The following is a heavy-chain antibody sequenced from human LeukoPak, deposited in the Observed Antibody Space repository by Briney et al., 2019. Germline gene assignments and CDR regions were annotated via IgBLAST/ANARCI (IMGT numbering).Heavy chain of an antibody. Sequence: GGSLRLSCAASGFTFSSYAMSWVRQAPGKGLAWVSAISGSGGSTYYADSMKGRFTISRDNSKNTLYLQMNSLRAEDTAVYYCAKDRRGYSYGYDFDYWGQGTLVTVSS. CDR1: GFTFSSYA. D-gene: IGHD5-18*01. CDR2: ISGSGGST. J-gene: IGHJ4*02. V-gene: IGHV3-23*01. CDR3: AKDRRGYSYGYDFDY.